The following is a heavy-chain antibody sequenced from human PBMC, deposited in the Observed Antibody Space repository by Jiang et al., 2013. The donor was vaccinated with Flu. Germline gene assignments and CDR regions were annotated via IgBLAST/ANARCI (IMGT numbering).Heavy chain of an antibody. V-gene: IGHV5-10-1*01. CDR1: GYSFTSYW. CDR3: ARIVPTMVRGVHAFDI. J-gene: IGHJ3*02. D-gene: IGHD3-10*01. Sequence: RISCKGSGYSFTSYWISWVRQMPGKGLEWMGRIDPSDSYTNYSPSFQGHVTISADKSISTAYLQWSSLKASDTAMYYCARIVPTMVRGVHAFDIWGQGTMVTVSS. CDR2: IDPSDSYT.